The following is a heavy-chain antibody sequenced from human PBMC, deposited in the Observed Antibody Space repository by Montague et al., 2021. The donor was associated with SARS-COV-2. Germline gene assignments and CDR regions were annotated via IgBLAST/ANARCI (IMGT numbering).Heavy chain of an antibody. J-gene: IGHJ6*02. Sequence: SLSLSCAASGFTFSRYALTWVRQAPGKGLEWVSAISNSGGRTYYADSVKGRFTISRDNSKNTLYLQMNSLRGEDTAIYYCAKSGVDINPYYYYGMDVWGQGTTVTVSS. CDR1: GFTFSRYA. CDR3: AKSGVDINPYYYYGMDV. V-gene: IGHV3-23*01. CDR2: ISNSGGRT. D-gene: IGHD2-2*03.